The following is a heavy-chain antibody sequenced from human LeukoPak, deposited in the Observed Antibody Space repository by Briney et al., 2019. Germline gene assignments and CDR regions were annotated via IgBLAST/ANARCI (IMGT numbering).Heavy chain of an antibody. CDR2: IYSGGST. Sequence: GGSLRLSCAASGITFTNAWMNWVRQAPGKGLEWVSVIYSGGSTYYADSVKGRFTISRDNSKNTLYLQMNSLRAEDTAVYYCARERGDSGGLGHYFDYWGQGTLVTVSS. V-gene: IGHV3-53*01. CDR3: ARERGDSGGLGHYFDY. D-gene: IGHD3-16*01. J-gene: IGHJ4*02. CDR1: GITFTNAW.